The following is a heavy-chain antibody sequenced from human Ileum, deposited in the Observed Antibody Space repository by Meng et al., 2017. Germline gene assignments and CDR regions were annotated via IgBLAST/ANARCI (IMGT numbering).Heavy chain of an antibody. Sequence: QVQLQESGPGLVKPSQTLSLTCTLSGGSISSGDYYWSWIRQPPGKGLEWIGYIYYSGSTYYNPSLKSRLTISVDTSKNQFSLKLSSVTAADTAVYYCAQPRITMTLGGFRTGWFDPWGQGTLVTVSS. V-gene: IGHV4-30-4*01. J-gene: IGHJ5*02. D-gene: IGHD3-22*01. CDR1: GGSISSGDYY. CDR2: IYYSGST. CDR3: AQPRITMTLGGFRTGWFDP.